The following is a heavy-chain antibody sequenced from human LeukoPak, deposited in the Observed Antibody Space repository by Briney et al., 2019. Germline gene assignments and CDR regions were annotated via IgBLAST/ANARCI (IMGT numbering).Heavy chain of an antibody. D-gene: IGHD4-17*01. Sequence: SETLSLTCTVSGGSISSGGYYWGWIRQHPGKGLEWFGYIYYSGSTYYNPSLKSRVAISVDTSKNQFSLKLSSVTAADTAVYYCARGDLSGDYFDYWGQGTLVTVSS. CDR2: IYYSGST. J-gene: IGHJ4*02. CDR1: GGSISSGGYY. CDR3: ARGDLSGDYFDY. V-gene: IGHV4-31*03.